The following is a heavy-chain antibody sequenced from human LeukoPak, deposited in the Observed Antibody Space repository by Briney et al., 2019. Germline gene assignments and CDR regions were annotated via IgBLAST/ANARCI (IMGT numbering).Heavy chain of an antibody. V-gene: IGHV1-69*06. CDR1: GGTFSSYA. CDR2: IIPIFGTA. Sequence: SVKVSCKASGGTFSSYAISWVRQAPGQGLEWMGGIIPIFGTANYAQKFQGRVTITADKSTSTAYMELSSLRSEDTAVYYCAREIGPRQLHLWASAFDYWGQGTLVTVSS. CDR3: AREIGPRQLHLWASAFDY. D-gene: IGHD5-18*01. J-gene: IGHJ4*02.